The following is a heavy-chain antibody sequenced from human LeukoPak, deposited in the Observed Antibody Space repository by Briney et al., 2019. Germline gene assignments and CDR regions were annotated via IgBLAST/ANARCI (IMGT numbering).Heavy chain of an antibody. D-gene: IGHD3-16*01. CDR2: IYPGDSDT. CDR3: ARRGPSHFDY. CDR1: GCIFTSYW. V-gene: IGHV5-51*01. J-gene: IGHJ4*02. Sequence: GESLKISCQGSGCIFTSYWIGWVRQLPGKGLEWMGIIYPGDSDTRYSPSFQGQVTISADKSISTAYLQWSSLKASDTATYYCARRGPSHFDYWGQGTLVTASS.